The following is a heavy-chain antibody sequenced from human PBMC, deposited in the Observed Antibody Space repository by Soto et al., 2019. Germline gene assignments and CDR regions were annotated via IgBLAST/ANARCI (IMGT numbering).Heavy chain of an antibody. CDR1: GGSSSSYG. CDR2: IYYSGST. Sequence: PSETLSVTSTVSGGSSSSYGWSWIRQPPGKGLEWIGYIYYSGSTNYNPSLKSRVTTSVDTSKNQLSLKLSSVIAADTAVYYCARHWAVTIFDYWGQGTLVTGSS. J-gene: IGHJ4*02. V-gene: IGHV4-59*08. D-gene: IGHD4-4*01. CDR3: ARHWAVTIFDY.